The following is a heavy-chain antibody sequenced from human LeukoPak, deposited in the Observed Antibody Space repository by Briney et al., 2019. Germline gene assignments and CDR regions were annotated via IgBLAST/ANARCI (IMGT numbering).Heavy chain of an antibody. Sequence: GGSLRLSCAASGFTFSSYSMNWVRQAPGKGLEWVSFISSSSTYIYYADSVKGRFTISRDNAKNSLYLQMNSLGAEDTAVYYCARDPGSGTFDYWGQGTLVSVSS. V-gene: IGHV3-21*01. CDR1: GFTFSSYS. D-gene: IGHD3-10*01. CDR2: ISSSSTYI. J-gene: IGHJ4*02. CDR3: ARDPGSGTFDY.